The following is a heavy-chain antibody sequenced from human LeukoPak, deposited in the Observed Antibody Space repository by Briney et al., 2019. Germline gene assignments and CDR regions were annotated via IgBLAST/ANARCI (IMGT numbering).Heavy chain of an antibody. CDR3: AREGYSSGHAGAFNI. CDR2: TSADGGHQ. V-gene: IGHV3-30-3*01. J-gene: IGHJ3*02. CDR1: GFSFSTSV. D-gene: IGHD6-19*01. Sequence: TGGSLRLSCAASGFSFSTSVFHWVRQAPGKGLEWVAVTSADGGHQIYADSVKGRFTVSRDNSNNALYLQMNSLRVDDTAVYYCAREGYSSGHAGAFNIWGQGTMVTVSS.